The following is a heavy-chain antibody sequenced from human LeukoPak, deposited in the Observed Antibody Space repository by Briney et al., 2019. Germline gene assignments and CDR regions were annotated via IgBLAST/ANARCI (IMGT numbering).Heavy chain of an antibody. CDR1: GFTVSSNY. V-gene: IGHV3-53*01. CDR3: ARVTDPSRAFDI. CDR2: IYSGGST. J-gene: IGHJ3*02. Sequence: GGSLRLSCAASGFTVSSNYMSWVRQALGKWLEWVSVIYSGGSTYYADSVKGRFTISRDNSKNTLYLQMNSLRAEDTAVYYCARVTDPSRAFDIWGQGTMVTVSS.